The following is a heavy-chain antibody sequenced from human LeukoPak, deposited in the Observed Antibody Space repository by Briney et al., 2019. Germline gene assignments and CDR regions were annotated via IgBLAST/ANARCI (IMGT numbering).Heavy chain of an antibody. V-gene: IGHV3-11*04. CDR2: ISSSGSII. J-gene: IGHJ4*02. CDR3: VRALTDYDRNFDY. CDR1: GFTFSDYY. D-gene: IGHD4-17*01. Sequence: PGGSLRLFCAASGFTFSDYYMSWIRQAPGKGLEWVSCISSSGSIIYYTDSVKGRFTISRDNAKNSLYLQMNNLIADDTAVYYCVRALTDYDRNFDYWGQGTLVTVSS.